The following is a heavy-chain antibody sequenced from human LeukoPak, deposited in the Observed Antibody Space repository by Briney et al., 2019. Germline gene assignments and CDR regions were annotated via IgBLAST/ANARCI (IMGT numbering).Heavy chain of an antibody. CDR2: ISWNSGSI. CDR3: AKDIYGSGSYNGAFDI. D-gene: IGHD3-10*01. V-gene: IGHV3-9*01. CDR1: GFTFDDYA. Sequence: GGSLRLSCAASGFTFDDYAMHWVRQAPGKGLEWVSGISWNSGSIGYADSVKGRFTISRDNAKNSLYLQMNSLRAEDTALYYCAKDIYGSGSYNGAFDIWGQGTMVTVSS. J-gene: IGHJ3*02.